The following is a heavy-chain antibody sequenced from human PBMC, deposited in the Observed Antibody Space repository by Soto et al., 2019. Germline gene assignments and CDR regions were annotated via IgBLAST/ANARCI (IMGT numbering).Heavy chain of an antibody. V-gene: IGHV3-30*18. CDR1: GFTLSSYG. CDR3: AKGTDILTCYLDYYYMDV. D-gene: IGHD3-9*01. J-gene: IGHJ6*03. Sequence: GGSLRLSCAASGFTLSSYGMHWVRQAPGKGLEWVAVISYDGSNKYYADSVKGRFTISRDNSKNTLYLQMNSLRAEDKAVYYCAKGTDILTCYLDYYYMDVWGKGTTFTVSS. CDR2: ISYDGSNK.